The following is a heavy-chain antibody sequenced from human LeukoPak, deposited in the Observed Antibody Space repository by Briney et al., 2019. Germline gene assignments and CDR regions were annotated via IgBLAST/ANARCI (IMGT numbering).Heavy chain of an antibody. CDR3: VRAPATNEWRCMDY. V-gene: IGHV3-7*01. D-gene: IGHD2-8*02. Sequence: GGSLRLSCAASGFTFSNYWMGWVRQAPGKGLEWVANIKQDGCEKRYVDPVKGRFTISRDNAKNSLYLQMNSLRAEDTGVYYCVRAPATNEWRCMDYWGQGTLVTVSS. CDR1: GFTFSNYW. J-gene: IGHJ4*02. CDR2: IKQDGCEK.